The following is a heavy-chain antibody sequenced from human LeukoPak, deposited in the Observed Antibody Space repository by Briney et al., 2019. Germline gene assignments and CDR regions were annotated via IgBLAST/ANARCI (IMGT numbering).Heavy chain of an antibody. D-gene: IGHD1-26*01. CDR2: INSDGSST. CDR3: ATASGSYYSVY. V-gene: IGHV3-74*01. Sequence: PGGSLRLSCAASGFTFSSYWMHWVRQAPGKGLVWVSRINSDGSSTSYADSVKGRFTISRDNSKNTLYLQMNSLRAEDTAVYYCATASGSYYSVYWGQGTLVTVSS. J-gene: IGHJ4*02. CDR1: GFTFSSYW.